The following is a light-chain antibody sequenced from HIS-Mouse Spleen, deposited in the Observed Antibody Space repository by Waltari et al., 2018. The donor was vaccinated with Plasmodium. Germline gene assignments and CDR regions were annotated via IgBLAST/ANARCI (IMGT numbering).Light chain of an antibody. CDR2: DAS. CDR3: QQYDNLPIT. CDR1: QDISND. V-gene: IGKV1-33*01. Sequence: DIEMTQSPSSLSASVGDRVTLTCQASQDISNDLNWYQQKPGQAPKHLIYDASNLETGVPSRFSGSGSGTDFTFTISSLQPEDIATYYCQQYDNLPITFGQGTRLEIK. J-gene: IGKJ5*01.